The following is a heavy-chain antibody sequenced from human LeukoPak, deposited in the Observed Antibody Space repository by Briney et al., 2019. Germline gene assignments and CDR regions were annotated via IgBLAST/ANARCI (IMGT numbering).Heavy chain of an antibody. CDR3: ARDPFYCSGGSCYTT. J-gene: IGHJ4*02. CDR2: IYYSGST. V-gene: IGHV4-39*07. CDR1: GGSISSSPYY. D-gene: IGHD2-15*01. Sequence: PSETLSLTCTVSGGSISSSPYYWGWIRQPPGKGLEWIGSIYYSGSTYYNPSLKSRVTISVDTSKNQFSLKLSSVTAADTAVYYCARDPFYCSGGSCYTTWGQGTLVTVSS.